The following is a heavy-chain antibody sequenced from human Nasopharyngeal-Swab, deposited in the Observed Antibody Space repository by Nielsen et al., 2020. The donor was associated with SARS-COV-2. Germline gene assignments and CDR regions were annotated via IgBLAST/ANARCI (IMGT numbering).Heavy chain of an antibody. CDR2: IWYDGSNK. Sequence: GESLKISCAASGFTFSSYGMHWVRQAPGKGLEWVAVIWYDGSNKYYADSVKGRFTISRDNSKNTLYLQMNSLRAEDTAVYYCASSAPCYDFWSGYRQPYGMDVWGQGTTVTVSS. CDR1: GFTFSSYG. V-gene: IGHV3-33*01. J-gene: IGHJ6*02. CDR3: ASSAPCYDFWSGYRQPYGMDV. D-gene: IGHD3-3*01.